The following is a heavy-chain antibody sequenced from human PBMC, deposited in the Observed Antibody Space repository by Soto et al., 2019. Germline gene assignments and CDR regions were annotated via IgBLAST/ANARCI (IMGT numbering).Heavy chain of an antibody. CDR2: ISGYNGDA. CDR3: AKNGQPPYYYYGLDV. D-gene: IGHD2-8*01. Sequence: QGKLVQSGAEVKMPGASVKVSCKASGYTFTRYGISWVRQAPGQGLEWMGWISGYNGDANYAQRFQGRVSMTIDTSTTTAYMELRTLTPDDTAVYYCAKNGQPPYYYYGLDVWGQGTTVTVSS. J-gene: IGHJ6*02. V-gene: IGHV1-18*01. CDR1: GYTFTRYG.